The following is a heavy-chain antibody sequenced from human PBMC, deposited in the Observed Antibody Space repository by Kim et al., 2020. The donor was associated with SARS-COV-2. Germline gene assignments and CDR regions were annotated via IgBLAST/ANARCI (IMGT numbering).Heavy chain of an antibody. D-gene: IGHD1-26*01. CDR1: GGSFSGYY. J-gene: IGHJ5*02. Sequence: SETLSLTCAVYGGSFSGYYWSWIRQPPGKGLEWIGEINHSGSTNYNPSLKSRVTISVDTSKNQFSLKLSSVTAADTAVYYCARRHRGYAELRVPKIRQFDPWGQGTLVTVSS. CDR3: ARRHRGYAELRVPKIRQFDP. CDR2: INHSGST. V-gene: IGHV4-34*01.